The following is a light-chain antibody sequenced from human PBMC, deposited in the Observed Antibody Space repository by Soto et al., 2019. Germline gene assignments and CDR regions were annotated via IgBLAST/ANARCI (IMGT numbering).Light chain of an antibody. CDR2: EDN. Sequence: QSVLTQPPSVSAAPGQTVTISCSGSSSNIGNGYVSWYQQLPGTAPKLLIYEDNKRPSGIPDRFSGSKSGTSATLGITGPQTGDEADYYCGTWDTTLSAGVFGGGTTLTVL. J-gene: IGLJ2*01. V-gene: IGLV1-51*02. CDR3: GTWDTTLSAGV. CDR1: SSNIGNGY.